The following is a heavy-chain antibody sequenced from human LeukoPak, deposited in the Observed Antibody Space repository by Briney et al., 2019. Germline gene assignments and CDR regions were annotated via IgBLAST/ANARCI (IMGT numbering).Heavy chain of an antibody. CDR1: GFTFSSYE. CDR3: ARSNLSFYYGDYSGALDY. CDR2: ISSRSSYI. Sequence: GGSLRLSCAASGFTFSSYEMNWVRQAPGKGLEWVSSISSRSSYIFYADSMKGRFTISRDNAKNSLSLQMNSLRAEDTAVYYCARSNLSFYYGDYSGALDYWGQGTLVTVSS. D-gene: IGHD4-17*01. J-gene: IGHJ4*02. V-gene: IGHV3-21*01.